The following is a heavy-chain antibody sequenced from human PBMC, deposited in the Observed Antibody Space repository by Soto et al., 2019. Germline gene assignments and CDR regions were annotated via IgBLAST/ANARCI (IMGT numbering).Heavy chain of an antibody. Sequence: SETLSLTCRVSGTSISSSYWWAWVRQSPGKGLEWIGEINHSGSTNYNPSLKSRVTISGDRSKNQFSLKLSSVTAADTAVYYCAGSGYYHNSGMDVWGQGTTVTVSS. CDR3: AGSGYYHNSGMDV. V-gene: IGHV4-4*02. D-gene: IGHD3-22*01. CDR1: GTSISSSYW. CDR2: INHSGST. J-gene: IGHJ6*02.